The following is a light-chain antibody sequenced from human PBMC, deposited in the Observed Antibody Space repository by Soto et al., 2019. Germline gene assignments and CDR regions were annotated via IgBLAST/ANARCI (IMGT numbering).Light chain of an antibody. Sequence: QLVLTQPPSASGTPGQRVTISCSGSSSNIGSNTVNWYQQLPGTAPKLLIYSNNERPSGVPDRFSGSKSGTSASLAISGLQSEDEADFYCAAWDDILNAYVIGTGTKVTVL. CDR3: AAWDDILNAYV. J-gene: IGLJ1*01. CDR1: SSNIGSNT. CDR2: SNN. V-gene: IGLV1-44*01.